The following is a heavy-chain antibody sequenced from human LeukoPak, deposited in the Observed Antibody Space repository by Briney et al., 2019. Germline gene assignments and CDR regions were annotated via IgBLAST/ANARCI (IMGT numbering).Heavy chain of an antibody. CDR2: ITRSSDYT. Sequence: GGSLRLSCAASGFTLSDYYMSWIRQAPGKGLEWVSYITRSSDYTNYADSVKGRFTISRDNAKNSLYLQMNSLRDEDTAVYYCATSRYGDYAGRYFDYWGQGTLVTVSS. D-gene: IGHD4-17*01. CDR1: GFTLSDYY. V-gene: IGHV3-11*06. CDR3: ATSRYGDYAGRYFDY. J-gene: IGHJ4*02.